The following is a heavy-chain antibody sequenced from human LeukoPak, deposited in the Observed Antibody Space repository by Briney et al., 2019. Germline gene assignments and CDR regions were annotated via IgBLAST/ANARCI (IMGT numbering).Heavy chain of an antibody. CDR1: GFTFSSYA. Sequence: PGGSLRLSCAASGFTFSSYAMRWVRQAPGKGLDWVSGISGGGDSTYYADSVKGRFTISRDTSKNTLYLQMNSLRAEDTAVYYCAKDPAHATFNWFDPWGQGTLVTVSS. V-gene: IGHV3-23*01. CDR2: ISGGGDST. CDR3: AKDPAHATFNWFDP. D-gene: IGHD2-15*01. J-gene: IGHJ5*02.